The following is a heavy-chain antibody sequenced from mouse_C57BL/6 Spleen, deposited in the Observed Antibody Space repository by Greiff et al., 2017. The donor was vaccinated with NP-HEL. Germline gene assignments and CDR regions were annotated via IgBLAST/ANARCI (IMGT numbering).Heavy chain of an antibody. V-gene: IGHV1-82*01. Sequence: QVQLQQSGPELVKPGASVKISCKASGYAFSSSWMNWVKQRPGKGLEWIGRIYPGDGDTNYNGKFKGKATLTADKSSSTAYMQLSSLTSEDSAVYFCARDITTVDWFAYWGQGTLVTVSA. CDR1: GYAFSSSW. J-gene: IGHJ3*01. CDR2: IYPGDGDT. CDR3: ARDITTVDWFAY. D-gene: IGHD1-1*01.